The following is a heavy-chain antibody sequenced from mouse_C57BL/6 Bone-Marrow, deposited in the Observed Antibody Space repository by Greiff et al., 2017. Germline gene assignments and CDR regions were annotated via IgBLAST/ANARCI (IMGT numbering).Heavy chain of an antibody. D-gene: IGHD1-1*01. CDR3: ARNGSSSYYFDY. Sequence: VKLVESGPELVKPGASVKISCKASGYTFTDYYINWVKQRPGQGLEWIGWIFPGSGSTYYNEKFKGKATLTVDKSSSTAYMLLSSLTSEDSAVYFCARNGSSSYYFDYWGQGTTLTVSS. CDR1: GYTFTDYY. J-gene: IGHJ2*01. CDR2: IFPGSGST. V-gene: IGHV1-75*01.